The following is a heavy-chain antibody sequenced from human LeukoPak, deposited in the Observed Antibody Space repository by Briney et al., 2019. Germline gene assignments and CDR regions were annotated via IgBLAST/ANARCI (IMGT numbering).Heavy chain of an antibody. Sequence: GGSLRLSCVGSGFTFSNYGMTWVRQAPGKGLEWVSVTSGIGTNSHYSDSVKGRFTISRDNARHMVYLQMNSLRVEDTAVYYCANHGVYSGSYSMDVWGQGTTVTVSS. J-gene: IGHJ6*02. V-gene: IGHV3-23*01. CDR1: GFTFSNYG. CDR2: TSGIGTNS. CDR3: ANHGVYSGSYSMDV. D-gene: IGHD1-26*01.